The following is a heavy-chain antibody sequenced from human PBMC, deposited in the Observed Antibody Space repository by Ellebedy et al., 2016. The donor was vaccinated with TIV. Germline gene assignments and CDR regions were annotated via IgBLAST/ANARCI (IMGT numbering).Heavy chain of an antibody. J-gene: IGHJ4*02. CDR1: GFTFSSYW. CDR3: TRDRPIDY. CDR2: VNPDGSST. Sequence: GESLKISCAASGFTFSSYWMHWVRQAPGKGLVWVSRVNPDGSSTIYADSVKGRFTISRDNAKNTLFLQMNSLRAEDTAVYYCTRDRPIDYWGQGTLVTVSS. V-gene: IGHV3-74*01.